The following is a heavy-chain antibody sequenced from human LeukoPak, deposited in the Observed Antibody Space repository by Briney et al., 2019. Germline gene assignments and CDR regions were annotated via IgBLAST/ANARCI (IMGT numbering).Heavy chain of an antibody. CDR1: GGSISSYY. J-gene: IGHJ5*02. CDR3: ARFTPQGYGWGGYNRFDP. D-gene: IGHD3-16*01. Sequence: PPETLSLTCTVSGGSISSYYWNWIRQPPGKGLEWIGYIYYSGSTNYNPSLKSRVTISVDTSKNQFSLNLTSVTAADTAVYYCARFTPQGYGWGGYNRFDPWGQGTLVTVSS. CDR2: IYYSGST. V-gene: IGHV4-59*01.